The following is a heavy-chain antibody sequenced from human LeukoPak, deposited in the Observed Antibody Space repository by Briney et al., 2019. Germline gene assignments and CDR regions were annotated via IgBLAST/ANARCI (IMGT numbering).Heavy chain of an antibody. V-gene: IGHV1-2*02. CDR3: ARADRLDGAPYLIGP. CDR2: INPDSGVT. CDR1: GYTFTDYY. Sequence: ASVKLSCKTSGYTFTDYYLHWVRQAPGQGLEWMGWINPDSGVTSSAQKFRGRFSMTRDTSISTIYMEVAWLTSEDTAIYYCARADRLDGAPYLIGPWGQGTLVTVSS. D-gene: IGHD2-21*01. J-gene: IGHJ5*02.